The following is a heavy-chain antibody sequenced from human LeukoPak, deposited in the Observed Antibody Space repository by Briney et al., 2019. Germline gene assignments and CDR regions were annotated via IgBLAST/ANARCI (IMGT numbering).Heavy chain of an antibody. Sequence: GASVKVSCKASGYTFTGYYMHWVRQAPGQGLEWMGWINPNSGGTNYAQNLQGRVTMTTDTSTSTAYMELRSLRSDDTAVYYCARSIVGAQYYNYYYMDVWGKGTTVTVSS. V-gene: IGHV1-2*02. CDR1: GYTFTGYY. D-gene: IGHD1-26*01. CDR2: INPNSGGT. J-gene: IGHJ6*03. CDR3: ARSIVGAQYYNYYYMDV.